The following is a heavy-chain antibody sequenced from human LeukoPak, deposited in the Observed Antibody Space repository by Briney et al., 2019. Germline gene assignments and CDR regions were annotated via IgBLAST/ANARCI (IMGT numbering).Heavy chain of an antibody. CDR2: IYYSGST. D-gene: IGHD3-22*01. Sequence: PSETLSLTCTVSGGSISSGGYYWSWIRQHPGKGLEWIGYIYYSGSTYYNPSLKSRVTISVDTSKNQFSLKLSSVTAADTAVYYCARLSYDSSGTFDYWGQGTLVTVSS. CDR3: ARLSYDSSGTFDY. CDR1: GGSISSGGYY. V-gene: IGHV4-31*03. J-gene: IGHJ4*02.